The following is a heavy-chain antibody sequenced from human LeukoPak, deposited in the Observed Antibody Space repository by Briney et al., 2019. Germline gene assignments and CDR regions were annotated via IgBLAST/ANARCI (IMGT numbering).Heavy chain of an antibody. CDR3: AKLPDFDY. Sequence: PGGSLRLSCAASGFTLSSYWMGWVRQALGKGLEWVANIKQDGSEKYYVDSVKGRFTISRDNAKNSLYLQMNSLRAEDTAVYYCAKLPDFDYWGQGTLVTVSS. CDR1: GFTLSSYW. J-gene: IGHJ4*02. V-gene: IGHV3-7*03. CDR2: IKQDGSEK. D-gene: IGHD2-2*01.